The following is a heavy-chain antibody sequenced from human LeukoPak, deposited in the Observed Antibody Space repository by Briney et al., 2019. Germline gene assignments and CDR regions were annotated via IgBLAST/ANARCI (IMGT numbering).Heavy chain of an antibody. J-gene: IGHJ4*02. Sequence: GESLQISCQGSGSSFISTWISWVRQLPGKGLEWMGRIDPSGSYTNYTPSFQGPVTISANTSISTAYRQWSSPKAADTAMYYGARHDKSYGTPFDYWGQGTLVTVSS. CDR3: ARHDKSYGTPFDY. D-gene: IGHD5-18*01. CDR1: GSSFISTW. V-gene: IGHV5-10-1*01. CDR2: IDPSGSYT.